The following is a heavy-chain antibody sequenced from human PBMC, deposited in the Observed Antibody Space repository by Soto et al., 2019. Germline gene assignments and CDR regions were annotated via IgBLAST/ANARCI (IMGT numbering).Heavy chain of an antibody. D-gene: IGHD6-13*01. CDR3: ASPKVTSSWSSDY. CDR2: ISGNSDYT. CDR1: GFTFSAYA. Sequence: GGSLRLSCAASGFTFSAYAMAWVRQTPGKGLEWVSSISGNSDYTFYADSVKGRFTIFRDNSKNTLYLEMNSLRVEDTAVYYCASPKVTSSWSSDYWGQGTLVTVSS. J-gene: IGHJ4*02. V-gene: IGHV3-23*01.